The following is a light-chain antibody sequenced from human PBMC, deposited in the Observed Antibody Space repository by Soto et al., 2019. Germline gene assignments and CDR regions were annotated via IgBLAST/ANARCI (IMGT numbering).Light chain of an antibody. CDR1: RRAVGCSED. CDR3: SSYTRSSTPYV. J-gene: IGLJ1*01. Sequence: QSALTQPASVSEYSYQSLTISRPGTRRAVGCSEDVSWYQQHPGKSRKAMMYEVSDRPSGVSQRFSGSTSANTATLTISGLQPEDESDSYCSSYTRSSTPYVFGNGIKVTVL. CDR2: EVS. V-gene: IGLV2-14*01.